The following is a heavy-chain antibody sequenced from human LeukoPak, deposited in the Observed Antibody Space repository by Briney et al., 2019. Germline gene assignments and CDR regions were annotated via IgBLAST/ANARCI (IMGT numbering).Heavy chain of an antibody. J-gene: IGHJ4*02. CDR2: IYYSGST. V-gene: IGHV4-59*08. D-gene: IGHD5-18*01. CDR3: ARRGYSYGPFDY. Sequence: PSETLSLTCTVSGGPISSYYWSWIRQPPGKGLEWIGYIYYSGSTNYNPSLKSRVTISVDTSKNQFSLKLSSVTAADTAVYYCARRGYSYGPFDYWGQGTLVTVSS. CDR1: GGPISSYY.